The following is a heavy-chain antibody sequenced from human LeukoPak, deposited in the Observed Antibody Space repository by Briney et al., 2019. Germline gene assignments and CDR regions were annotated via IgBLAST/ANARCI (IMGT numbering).Heavy chain of an antibody. D-gene: IGHD5-18*01. J-gene: IGHJ6*03. Sequence: GASVKVSCKASGGTFSSYTISWVRQAPGQGLEWMGRIIPILGIANYAQKFQGRVTITADKSTSTAYMELSSLRSEDTAVYYCARTVDTAMTALPYYMDVWGKGTTVTVSS. CDR2: IIPILGIA. CDR1: GGTFSSYT. V-gene: IGHV1-69*02. CDR3: ARTVDTAMTALPYYMDV.